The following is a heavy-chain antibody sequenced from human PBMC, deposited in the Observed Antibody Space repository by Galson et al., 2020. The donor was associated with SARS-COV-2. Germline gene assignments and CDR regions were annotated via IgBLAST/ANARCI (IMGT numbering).Heavy chain of an antibody. CDR2: ISTSGTYI. V-gene: IGHV3-21*01. CDR3: ARDEGIRGYNYGRLYYGMDV. Sequence: NSGGSLRLSCAASGFAFSTYSMNWVRQAPGKGLEWVSSISTSGTYIYYADSVKGRFTISRDNAKNSLYLQRNSLRAEDTALYYCARDEGIRGYNYGRLYYGMDVWGQGATVTVSS. D-gene: IGHD5-18*01. CDR1: GFAFSTYS. J-gene: IGHJ6*02.